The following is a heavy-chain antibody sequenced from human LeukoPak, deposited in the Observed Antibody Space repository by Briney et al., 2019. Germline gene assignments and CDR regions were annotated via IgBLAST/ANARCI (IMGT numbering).Heavy chain of an antibody. CDR1: GFSLSTSAMC. J-gene: IGHJ4*02. V-gene: IGHV2-70*01. CDR2: IDWDDDK. CDR3: ARIPRYYYGSGSYFDY. Sequence: SGPTLVNPTQTLTLTCTFSGFSLSTSAMCVSWIRQPPGKALEWLALIDWDDDKYYSTSLKTRLTISKDTSKNQVVLTMTNMDPVDTATYYCARIPRYYYGSGSYFDYWGQGTLVTVSS. D-gene: IGHD3-10*01.